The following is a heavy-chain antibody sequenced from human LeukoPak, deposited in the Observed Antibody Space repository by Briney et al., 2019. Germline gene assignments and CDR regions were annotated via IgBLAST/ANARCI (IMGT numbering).Heavy chain of an antibody. J-gene: IGHJ4*02. Sequence: ASVTVSCKASGFSFTNYGISWVRQAPGQGLGWMGWISAYNDNAHYAQGLEGRVTMTSETPTRTAYMELRSLRSDDTAVYYCARSTLGIEFDYWGQGSLVTVSS. CDR1: GFSFTNYG. V-gene: IGHV1-18*01. CDR3: ARSTLGIEFDY. CDR2: ISAYNDNA. D-gene: IGHD7-27*01.